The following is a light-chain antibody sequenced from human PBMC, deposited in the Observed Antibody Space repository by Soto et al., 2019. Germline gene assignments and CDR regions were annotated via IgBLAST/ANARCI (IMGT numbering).Light chain of an antibody. CDR2: GAS. Sequence: EIVLTQSPGTLSLSPGERATLSCRASQSVSSSYLAGYQQKPGQAPRLLIYGASSRATGIPDRFSGSGSGTDFTLTISRLEPADFAVYYCQQYGSSPLYTFGQGTKLEIK. V-gene: IGKV3-20*01. CDR3: QQYGSSPLYT. CDR1: QSVSSSY. J-gene: IGKJ2*01.